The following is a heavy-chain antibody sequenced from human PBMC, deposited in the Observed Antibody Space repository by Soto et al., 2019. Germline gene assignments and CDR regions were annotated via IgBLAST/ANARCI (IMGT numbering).Heavy chain of an antibody. D-gene: IGHD5-12*01. J-gene: IGHJ4*02. Sequence: GGSLRLSCAASGFTFSSYSMNWVRQAPGKGLEWVSSISSSSSYIYYADSVKGRFTISRDNAKNSLYLQMNSLRAEDTAVYYCARALAPRDFSGYGDFDYWGQGTLVTVSS. CDR3: ARALAPRDFSGYGDFDY. CDR2: ISSSSSYI. CDR1: GFTFSSYS. V-gene: IGHV3-21*01.